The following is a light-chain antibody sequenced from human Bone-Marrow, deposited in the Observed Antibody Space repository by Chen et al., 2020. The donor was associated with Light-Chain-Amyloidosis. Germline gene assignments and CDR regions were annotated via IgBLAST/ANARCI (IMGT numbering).Light chain of an antibody. Sequence: SYELPQPPSVAVSPGQTARITCSGDFLPKQYASWYLQKAGQAPVMVIYQDSKRPSGIPERFSGSSSGTTVTLTISGVQAEDEADYYCQSVDNSGSWVFGGGTELTVL. CDR2: QDS. CDR3: QSVDNSGSWV. J-gene: IGLJ2*01. V-gene: IGLV3-25*03. CDR1: FLPKQY.